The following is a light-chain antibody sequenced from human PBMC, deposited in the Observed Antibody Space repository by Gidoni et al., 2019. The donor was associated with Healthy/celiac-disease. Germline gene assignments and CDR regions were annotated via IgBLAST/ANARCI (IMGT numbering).Light chain of an antibody. J-gene: IGKJ2*04. CDR2: GAS. Sequence: EIVLTQSPGTLSLSPGARATLSCRASQSVSSSYLDWYQQKPGQAPRLLTYGASSRATGIPDRFSGSGSGTDFTLTISRLEPEDVAVYYCQQYGSSPCSFGQGTKLEIK. CDR3: QQYGSSPCS. CDR1: QSVSSSY. V-gene: IGKV3-20*01.